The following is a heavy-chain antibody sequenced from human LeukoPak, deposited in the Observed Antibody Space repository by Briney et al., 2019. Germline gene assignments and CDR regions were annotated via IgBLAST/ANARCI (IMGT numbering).Heavy chain of an antibody. V-gene: IGHV4-4*07. CDR1: GGSISSYY. D-gene: IGHD2-2*01. CDR3: ARGVEDIVVVPGNWFDP. CDR2: IYTSGST. J-gene: IGHJ5*02. Sequence: SETLSLTCTASGGSISSYYWSWIRQPAGKGLEWIGRIYTSGSTNYNPSLKSRVTMSVDTSKNQFSLKLSSVTAADTAVYYCARGVEDIVVVPGNWFDPWGQGTLVTVSS.